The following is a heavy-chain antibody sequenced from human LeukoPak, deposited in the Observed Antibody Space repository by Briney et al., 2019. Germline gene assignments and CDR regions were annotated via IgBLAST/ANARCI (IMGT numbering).Heavy chain of an antibody. J-gene: IGHJ4*02. V-gene: IGHV4-30-2*01. Sequence: SETLSLTCTVSGGSISSYSWSWIRQPPGKGLEWIGYIYHSGSTYYNPSLKSRVTISVDRSKNQFSLKLSSVTAADTAVYYCARESDAAYDYWGQGTLVTVSS. CDR3: ARESDAAYDY. CDR1: GGSISSYS. CDR2: IYHSGST.